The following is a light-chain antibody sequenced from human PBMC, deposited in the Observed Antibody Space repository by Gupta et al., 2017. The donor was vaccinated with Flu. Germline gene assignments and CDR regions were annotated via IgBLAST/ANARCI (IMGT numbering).Light chain of an antibody. CDR3: GTWDNSLDFSRV. CDR1: SSNIGVNY. V-gene: IGLV1-51*01. Sequence: QSVFTQPPSVSAAPGQKVTISCSGSSSNIGVNYVSWYQQFPGTAPKLLIYDNDKRPSGIPDRYSGSKSGTSATLGITGLQTGDEADYYCGTWDNSLDFSRVFGGGTKLTVL. CDR2: DND. J-gene: IGLJ3*02.